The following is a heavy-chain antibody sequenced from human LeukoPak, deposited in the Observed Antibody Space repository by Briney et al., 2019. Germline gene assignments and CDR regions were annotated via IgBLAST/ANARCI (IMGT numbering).Heavy chain of an antibody. V-gene: IGHV3-30-3*01. J-gene: IGHJ4*02. Sequence: PGRSLRLSCAASGFTFSSYAMHWVRQAPGKGLEWVAVISYDGSNKYYADSVKGRFTISRDNSKSTLYLQMNSLRAEDTAVYYCARGRYFDYWGQGTLVTVSS. CDR3: ARGRYFDY. CDR1: GFTFSSYA. CDR2: ISYDGSNK.